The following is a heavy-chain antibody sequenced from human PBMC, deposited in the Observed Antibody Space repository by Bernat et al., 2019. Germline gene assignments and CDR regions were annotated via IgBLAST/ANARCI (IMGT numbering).Heavy chain of an antibody. D-gene: IGHD2-2*01. CDR2: ISYDGSNK. Sequence: AASGFTFSSYAMHWVRQAPGKGLEWVAVISYDGSNKYYADSVKGRFTISRDNSKNKLYLQMKSLRAEDTAVYYCARDGGKSHLLSQGYYSYYYMDAWGKGTT. V-gene: IGHV3-30-3*01. J-gene: IGHJ6*03. CDR3: ARDGGKSHLLSQGYYSYYYMDA. CDR1: GFTFSSYA.